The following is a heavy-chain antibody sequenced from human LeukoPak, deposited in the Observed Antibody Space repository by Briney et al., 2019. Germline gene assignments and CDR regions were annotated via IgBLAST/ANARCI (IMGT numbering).Heavy chain of an antibody. D-gene: IGHD5-18*01. CDR2: TSYRSKWYN. V-gene: IGHV6-1*01. CDR3: ARHDVDTAMVVFDY. J-gene: IGHJ4*02. CDR1: GDSVSSNSAA. Sequence: SQTLSLTCAISGDSVSSNSAAWNWIRQSPSRGLEWLGRTSYRSKWYNDYAVSVKSRITINPDTSKNQFSLKLSSVTAADTAVYYCARHDVDTAMVVFDYWGQGTLVTVSS.